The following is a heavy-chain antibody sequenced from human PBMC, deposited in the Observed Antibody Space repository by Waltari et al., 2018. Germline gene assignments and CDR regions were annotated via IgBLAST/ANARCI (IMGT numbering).Heavy chain of an antibody. CDR2: IIPILGTA. J-gene: IGHJ6*03. CDR1: GGTFSSYA. V-gene: IGHV1-69*13. Sequence: QVQLVQSGAEVKKPGSSVKVSCKASGGTFSSYAISWVRQAPGQGLEWMGRIIPILGTANYAQKFQGRVTITADKSTSTAYMELSSLRSEDTAVYYCARTAMTTVTTAYYYYMDVWGKGTTVTISS. D-gene: IGHD4-4*01. CDR3: ARTAMTTVTTAYYYYMDV.